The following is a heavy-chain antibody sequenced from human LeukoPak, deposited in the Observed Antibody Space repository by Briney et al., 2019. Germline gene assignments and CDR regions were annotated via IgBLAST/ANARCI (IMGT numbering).Heavy chain of an antibody. V-gene: IGHV1-8*03. CDR2: MNPNSGNT. CDR3: ARGLLGGPIDY. Sequence: ASVKVSCKASAYTFTTYDINWVRQATGQGLEWMGWMNPNSGNTGYAQKFQGRVTITRNTSMSTAYMELSSLRSEDTAVYYCARGLLGGPIDYWGQGTLVTVSS. CDR1: AYTFTTYD. J-gene: IGHJ4*02. D-gene: IGHD7-27*01.